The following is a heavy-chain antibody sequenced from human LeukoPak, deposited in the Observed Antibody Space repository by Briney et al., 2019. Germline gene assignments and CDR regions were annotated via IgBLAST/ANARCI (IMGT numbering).Heavy chain of an antibody. CDR3: AKSIWFGELSFYYGMDV. CDR1: GFTVSSNY. D-gene: IGHD3-10*01. Sequence: QSGGSLRLSCAASGFTVSSNYMSWVRQAPGKGLEWVSVIYSGGSTYYADSVKGRFTISRDNSKNTLYLQMNSLRAEDTALYYCAKSIWFGELSFYYGMDVWGQGTTVTVSS. CDR2: IYSGGST. V-gene: IGHV3-53*05. J-gene: IGHJ6*02.